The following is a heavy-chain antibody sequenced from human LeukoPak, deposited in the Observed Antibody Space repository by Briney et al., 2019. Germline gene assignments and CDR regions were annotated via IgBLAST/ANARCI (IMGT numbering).Heavy chain of an antibody. V-gene: IGHV4-4*07. CDR3: AREGSGHYDFLSGYTRYYCMDV. CDR1: GGSISSYD. D-gene: IGHD3-3*01. CDR2: IYTSGST. J-gene: IGHJ6*04. Sequence: PAETLSLTCTVSGGSISSYDWSWIRQPAGKGLEWIGRIYTSGSTNYNPSLKSRVTMSVDTSKNKFCLKLSSVTAAETAVYYCAREGSGHYDFLSGYTRYYCMDVWGKGSTVTVSS.